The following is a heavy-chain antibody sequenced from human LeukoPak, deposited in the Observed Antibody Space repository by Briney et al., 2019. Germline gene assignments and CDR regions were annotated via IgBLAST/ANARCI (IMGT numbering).Heavy chain of an antibody. Sequence: PGRSLRLSCATSGFTFSSYGILWVRQAPGKGLEWVAVIWYDGSNKYYADPVKGRFTISRDQPKNTAYLQMNNVRVEDTAVYYCARLGGGWSIDYWGQGTLVTVSS. CDR2: IWYDGSNK. CDR3: ARLGGGWSIDY. D-gene: IGHD6-19*01. CDR1: GFTFSSYG. J-gene: IGHJ4*02. V-gene: IGHV3-33*01.